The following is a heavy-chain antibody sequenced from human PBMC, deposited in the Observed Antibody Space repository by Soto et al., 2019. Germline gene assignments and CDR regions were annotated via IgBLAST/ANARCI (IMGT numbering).Heavy chain of an antibody. V-gene: IGHV1-3*01. CDR3: ARDLGGWPDY. J-gene: IGHJ4*02. CDR2: INAGNGNT. CDR1: GYTFTSYA. D-gene: IGHD6-19*01. Sequence: QVPLVQSGAEVKKPGASVKVSCKTSGYTFTSYAMHWVRQAPGQRLEWMGWINAGNGNTKYSQKFKGRVTITIDTSASTAYMELSSLRSEDTAIYYCARDLGGWPDYWGQGTLVTVSS.